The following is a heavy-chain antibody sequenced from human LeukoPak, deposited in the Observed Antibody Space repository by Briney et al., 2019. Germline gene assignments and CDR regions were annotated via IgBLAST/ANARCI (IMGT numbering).Heavy chain of an antibody. CDR3: AKCGYSYGDFDY. CDR1: GFTFSSYA. CDR2: ISGSGGST. Sequence: GGSLRLSCAASGFTFSSYAMSWVRQAPGKGLEWVSVISGSGGSTYYADSVKGRFTISRDNSKYTLYLQMNSLRAEDTAVYYCAKCGYSYGDFDYWGQGTLVTVSS. J-gene: IGHJ4*02. V-gene: IGHV3-23*01. D-gene: IGHD5-18*01.